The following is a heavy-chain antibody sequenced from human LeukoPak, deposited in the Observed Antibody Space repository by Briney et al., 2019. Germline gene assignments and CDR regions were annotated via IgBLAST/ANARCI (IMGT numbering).Heavy chain of an antibody. D-gene: IGHD3-22*01. Sequence: ASVKVSCKVSGYTLTELSMHWVRQAPGKGLEWMGGFDPEDGETIYAQKFQGRVTMTEDTSTDTAYMELSSLRSEDTAVYYCATVDLKHYDSSGYPRGYFDYWGQGTLVTVSS. CDR1: GYTLTELS. V-gene: IGHV1-24*01. CDR2: FDPEDGET. CDR3: ATVDLKHYDSSGYPRGYFDY. J-gene: IGHJ4*02.